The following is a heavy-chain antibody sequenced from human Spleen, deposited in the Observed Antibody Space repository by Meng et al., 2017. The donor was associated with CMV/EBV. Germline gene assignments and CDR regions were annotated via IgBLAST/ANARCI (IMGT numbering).Heavy chain of an antibody. V-gene: IGHV1-69*05. D-gene: IGHD2-2*01. CDR2: ISPILGTP. Sequence: SVKVSCKASGGTFSSYAISWVRQAPGQGLEWVGGISPILGTPTYAQKFQGRVTITTDEVTSTAYMELSSLRSEDTAVYYCARHPGTMSTFASELYFENWGRGTLVTVSS. CDR1: GGTFSSYA. CDR3: ARHPGTMSTFASELYFEN. J-gene: IGHJ4*02.